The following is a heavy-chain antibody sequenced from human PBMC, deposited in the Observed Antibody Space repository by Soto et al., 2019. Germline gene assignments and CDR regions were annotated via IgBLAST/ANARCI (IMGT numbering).Heavy chain of an antibody. CDR1: GGSISSSSYY. D-gene: IGHD5-18*01. CDR3: ASPPAGYSYGYFAFDI. Sequence: PSETLSLTCTVSGGSISSSSYYWGWIRQPPGKGLEWIGSIYYSGSTYYNPSLKSRVTISVDTSKNQFSLKLSSVTAADTAVYYCASPPAGYSYGYFAFDIWGQGTMVTVSS. V-gene: IGHV4-39*01. J-gene: IGHJ3*02. CDR2: IYYSGST.